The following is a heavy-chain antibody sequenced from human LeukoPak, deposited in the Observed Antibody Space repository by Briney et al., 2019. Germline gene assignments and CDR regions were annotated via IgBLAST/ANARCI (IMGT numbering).Heavy chain of an antibody. CDR2: IYYSGST. J-gene: IGHJ3*02. CDR1: GGSISSYF. D-gene: IGHD6-19*01. V-gene: IGHV4-59*01. CDR3: ARVLAVAATPPGAFDI. Sequence: SETLSLTCTVPGGSISSYFWSWIRQPPGKGLVWIGYIYYSGSTHYNPSLRSRVTISVDTSKNEFSLKLTSVTAADTAVYYCARVLAVAATPPGAFDIWGQGTMVTVSS.